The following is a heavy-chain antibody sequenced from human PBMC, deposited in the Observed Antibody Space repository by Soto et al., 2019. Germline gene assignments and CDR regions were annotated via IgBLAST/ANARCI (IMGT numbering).Heavy chain of an antibody. V-gene: IGHV5-51*01. J-gene: IGHJ4*02. CDR3: ARQKGY. CDR1: GYTFTDAW. CDR2: VYPGDSQT. Sequence: GEFLKISCKASGYTFTDAWIGWVRQMPGKGLEWMGIVYPGDSQTRYNPSFQGQITSSADKTITTAYLQWTILKASDSAMYYCARQKGYWGQGTLVTVSS.